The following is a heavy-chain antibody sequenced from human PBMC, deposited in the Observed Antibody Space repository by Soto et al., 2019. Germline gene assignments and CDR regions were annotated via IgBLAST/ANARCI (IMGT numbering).Heavy chain of an antibody. CDR3: ARGVIAAAGTCDY. Sequence: GGSLRLSCAASGFTFSSYSMNWVRQAPGKGLEWVSYISSSSSTIYYADSVKGRFTISRDNAKNSLYLQMNSLRAEDTAVYYCARGVIAAAGTCDYWGQGTLVTVSS. V-gene: IGHV3-48*01. CDR1: GFTFSSYS. CDR2: ISSSSSTI. D-gene: IGHD6-13*01. J-gene: IGHJ4*02.